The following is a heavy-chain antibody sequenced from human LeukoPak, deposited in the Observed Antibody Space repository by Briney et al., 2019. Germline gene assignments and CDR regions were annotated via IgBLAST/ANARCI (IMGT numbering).Heavy chain of an antibody. CDR1: GYTFTGYY. Sequence: ASVKVSCKASGYTFTGYYMHWVRQAPGQGLEWMGWINPNSGSTNYAQKFQGRVTMTRDTSISTAYMELSRLRSDDTAVYCCARLVVVVAVDYWGQGTLVTVSS. J-gene: IGHJ4*02. CDR2: INPNSGST. V-gene: IGHV1-2*02. CDR3: ARLVVVVAVDY. D-gene: IGHD2-15*01.